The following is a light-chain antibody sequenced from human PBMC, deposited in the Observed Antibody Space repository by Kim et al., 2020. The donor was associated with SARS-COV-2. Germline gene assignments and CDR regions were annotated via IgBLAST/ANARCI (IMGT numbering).Light chain of an antibody. CDR2: GKN. CDR1: SLRSYY. CDR3: NSRDSSGNHLRV. Sequence: SSELTQDPAVSMALGQTVRITCQGDSLRSYYASWYQQKPGQAPVLVIYGKNNRPSGIPDRFSGPSSGKTASLTITGAQAEDEADYYCNSRDSSGNHLRVF. J-gene: IGLJ3*02. V-gene: IGLV3-19*01.